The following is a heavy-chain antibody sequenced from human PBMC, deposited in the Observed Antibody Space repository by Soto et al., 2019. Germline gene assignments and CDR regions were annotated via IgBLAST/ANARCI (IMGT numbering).Heavy chain of an antibody. J-gene: IGHJ6*02. D-gene: IGHD3-3*01. CDR1: GGTFSSYA. Sequence: SVKVSCKASGGTFSSYAISWVRQAPGQGLEWMGGIIPIFGTANYAQKFQGRVTITADESTSTAYMELSSLRSEDTAVYYCARGDITIFGVVPSDDYYYGMDVWGQGTTVPVSS. V-gene: IGHV1-69*13. CDR3: ARGDITIFGVVPSDDYYYGMDV. CDR2: IIPIFGTA.